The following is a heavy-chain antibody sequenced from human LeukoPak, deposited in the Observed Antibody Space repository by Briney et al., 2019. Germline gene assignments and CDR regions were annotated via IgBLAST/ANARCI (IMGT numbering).Heavy chain of an antibody. CDR3: ARDGTAAGSIDY. CDR1: GGSISSYY. J-gene: IGHJ4*02. V-gene: IGHV4-4*07. CDR2: IYTSGST. Sequence: SETLSLTCTVSGGSISSYYWSWIRQPAGKGLEWIGRIYTSGSTNYNPPLKSRVTMSVDTSKNQFSLKLSSVTAADTAVYYCARDGTAAGSIDYWGQGTLVTVSS. D-gene: IGHD6-13*01.